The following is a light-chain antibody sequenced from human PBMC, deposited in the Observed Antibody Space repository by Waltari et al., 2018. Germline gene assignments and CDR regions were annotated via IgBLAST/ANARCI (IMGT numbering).Light chain of an antibody. CDR1: NSNIGSNY. CDR2: RSN. Sequence: QSVLTQPPSASGTPGQRVPISSSGSNSNIGSNYVYWYQQLPGTAPKLLIYRSNPRLSGVPDRFSASTSGTSASLAISGLRSEDEADYYCAAWDDSLSAWVFGGGTKLTVL. CDR3: AAWDDSLSAWV. J-gene: IGLJ3*02. V-gene: IGLV1-47*01.